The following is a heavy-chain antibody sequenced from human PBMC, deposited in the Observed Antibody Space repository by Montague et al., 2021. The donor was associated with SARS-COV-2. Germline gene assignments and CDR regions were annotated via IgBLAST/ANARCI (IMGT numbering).Heavy chain of an antibody. V-gene: IGHV4-34*01. J-gene: IGHJ6*02. CDR1: TDSFSGYY. CDR2: ITHSGST. CDR3: ARDPSRQPLLYPIGDYYYGMDV. D-gene: IGHD2-2*02. Sequence: SETLSLTCAVYTDSFSGYYWSWIRQSPGKGLEWIGEITHSGSTNHNPSLQSRVTISVDTSKNQFSLKPSSVTAADTAVYYCARDPSRQPLLYPIGDYYYGMDVWGQGATVTVSS.